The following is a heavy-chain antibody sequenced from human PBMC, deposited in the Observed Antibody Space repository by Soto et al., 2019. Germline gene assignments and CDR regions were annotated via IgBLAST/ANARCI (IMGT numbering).Heavy chain of an antibody. Sequence: SGTLSLTCTVSGGSVSSGRYYWSWIRKPKGKGLEWITYIYYSGSTNYHPSPKSRVTISVDTSNTQFSLKMSSVTAADTAVYYCARGRSWFDPWGQGTLVTVSS. J-gene: IGHJ5*02. CDR1: GGSVSSGRYY. V-gene: IGHV4-61*01. CDR3: ARGRSWFDP. CDR2: IYYSGST.